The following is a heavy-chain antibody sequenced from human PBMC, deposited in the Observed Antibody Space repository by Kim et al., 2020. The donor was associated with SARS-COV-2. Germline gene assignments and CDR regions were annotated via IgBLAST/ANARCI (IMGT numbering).Heavy chain of an antibody. Sequence: GGSLRLSCAASGFTFSSYAMNWVRQAPGKGLEWVSAISTSDANTYYADSVKGRFTISRDNSKNTLYLQMDSLRAEDTAVYYCAKDQKPWRFFDYWGQGTL. J-gene: IGHJ4*02. CDR3: AKDQKPWRFFDY. CDR2: ISTSDANT. CDR1: GFTFSSYA. V-gene: IGHV3-23*01.